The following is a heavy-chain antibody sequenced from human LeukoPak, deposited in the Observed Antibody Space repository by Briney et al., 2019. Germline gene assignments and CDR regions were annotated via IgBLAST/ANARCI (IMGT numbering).Heavy chain of an antibody. D-gene: IGHD5-18*01. Sequence: PGGSLRLSRAASGFTFRSYAMHWVRQAPGKGLEWVALISYDGSKRYFADSVKGRFTISRDNSKNTLYLQMNSLRAEDTAVYYCARHLSGVTGYTYGRGIDYWGQGTLVTVSS. CDR2: ISYDGSKR. J-gene: IGHJ4*02. CDR1: GFTFRSYA. V-gene: IGHV3-30*04. CDR3: ARHLSGVTGYTYGRGIDY.